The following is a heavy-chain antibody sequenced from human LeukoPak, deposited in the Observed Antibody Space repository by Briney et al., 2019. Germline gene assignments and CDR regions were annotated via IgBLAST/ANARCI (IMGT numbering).Heavy chain of an antibody. CDR3: ARGENYYGSGVPTVFDY. V-gene: IGHV4-59*12. CDR2: IYYSGSA. CDR1: GGSISSYY. J-gene: IGHJ4*02. Sequence: SETLSLTCTVSGGSISSYYWSWIRQPPGKGLEWIGYIYYSGSASYSPSLKSRVTISVDTSKNQFSLKLSSVTAADTAVYYCARGENYYGSGVPTVFDYWGQGTLVTVSS. D-gene: IGHD3-10*01.